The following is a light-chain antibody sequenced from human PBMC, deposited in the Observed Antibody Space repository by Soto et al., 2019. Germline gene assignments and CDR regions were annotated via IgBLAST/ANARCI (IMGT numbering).Light chain of an antibody. J-gene: IGKJ3*01. Sequence: EIVLTQSPGTLSLSPGERATLSCRASQGVSSNYLAWYQQKSGQAPRLLLYGTSSRATGIPERFSGSGSGTDFTLTISRLEPEDFALYYCQQYGTSPFTFGIGTKVDIK. V-gene: IGKV3-20*01. CDR3: QQYGTSPFT. CDR2: GTS. CDR1: QGVSSNY.